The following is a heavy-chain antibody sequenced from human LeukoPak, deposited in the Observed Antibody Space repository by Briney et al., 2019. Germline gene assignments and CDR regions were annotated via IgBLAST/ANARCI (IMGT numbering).Heavy chain of an antibody. D-gene: IGHD3-3*01. CDR2: IYPGDSDT. Sequence: PGESLKISCKGSGYSFTSYWIGWVRQMPGKGLEWVGIIYPGDSDTRYSPSFQGQVTISADKSISTAYLQWSSLKASDTAMYYCARQWGGYYDFWSGYLGSYMDVWGKGTTVTVSS. V-gene: IGHV5-51*01. J-gene: IGHJ6*03. CDR3: ARQWGGYYDFWSGYLGSYMDV. CDR1: GYSFTSYW.